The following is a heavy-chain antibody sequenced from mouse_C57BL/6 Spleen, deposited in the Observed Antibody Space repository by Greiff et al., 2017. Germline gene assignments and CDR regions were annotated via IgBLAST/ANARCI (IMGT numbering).Heavy chain of an antibody. Sequence: QVQLKESGPELVKPGASVKISCKASGYAFSSSWMNWVKQRPGKGLEWIGRIYPGDGDTNYNGKFKGKATLTADKSSSTAYMQLSSLTSEDSAVDFCARYVSSGYLDYWGQGTTLTVSS. CDR3: ARYVSSGYLDY. J-gene: IGHJ2*01. D-gene: IGHD3-2*02. V-gene: IGHV1-82*01. CDR1: GYAFSSSW. CDR2: IYPGDGDT.